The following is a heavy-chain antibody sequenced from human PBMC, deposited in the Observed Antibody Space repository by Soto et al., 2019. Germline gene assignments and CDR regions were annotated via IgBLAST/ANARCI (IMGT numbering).Heavy chain of an antibody. V-gene: IGHV3-33*01. CDR1: GFTFSSYG. Sequence: QVQLVESGGGVVQPWRSLILSCAASGFTFSSYGMHWVRQAPGKGPEWVAVIWYDGSNKYYADSVKGRFTISRDNSKNTLYLQMNSLRAEATAVYYCARDGYCSGGSCYSVPVFDYWGQGTLVTVSS. CDR3: ARDGYCSGGSCYSVPVFDY. J-gene: IGHJ4*02. D-gene: IGHD2-15*01. CDR2: IWYDGSNK.